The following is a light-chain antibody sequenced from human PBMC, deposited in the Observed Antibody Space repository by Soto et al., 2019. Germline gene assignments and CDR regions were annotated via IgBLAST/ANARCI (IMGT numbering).Light chain of an antibody. Sequence: EIVLTQSPGTLSLSPGERATLSCRASQSVGDTYLAWYQQKPGQAPRLLMYSTSIRATGIPDRFSGSGSGTDFTLTISRLEPEDFAMYYCLHHGSSLWTFGQGTRLEIK. CDR3: LHHGSSLWT. V-gene: IGKV3-20*01. J-gene: IGKJ5*01. CDR2: STS. CDR1: QSVGDTY.